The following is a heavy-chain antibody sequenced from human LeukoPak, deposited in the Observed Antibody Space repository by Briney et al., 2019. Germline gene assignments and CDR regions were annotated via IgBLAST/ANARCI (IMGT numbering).Heavy chain of an antibody. V-gene: IGHV4-61*01. CDR3: ARRAGYSSSWYEY. D-gene: IGHD6-13*01. J-gene: IGHJ4*02. CDR1: GGSVSSPSYY. Sequence: SETLSLTCTVSGGSVSSPSYYWSWIRQPPGKGLEWIGYIYYSGSTNYNPSLKSRVTISVDTAKNQLSLKLSSVTAADTAVYYCARRAGYSSSWYEYWGQGTLVTVSS. CDR2: IYYSGST.